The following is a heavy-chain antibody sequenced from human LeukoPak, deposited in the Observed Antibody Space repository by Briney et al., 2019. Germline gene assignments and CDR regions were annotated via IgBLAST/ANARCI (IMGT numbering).Heavy chain of an antibody. D-gene: IGHD2-15*01. J-gene: IGHJ5*02. Sequence: PSETLSLTCTVSGGSISSYYWSWIQQPPGKGLEWIGYIYYSGSTNYNPSLKSRVSISVDTSKNQFSLKLSSVTAADTAVYYCARDLGYCSGGSCYKGHNWFDPWGQGILVTVSS. V-gene: IGHV4-59*01. CDR2: IYYSGST. CDR3: ARDLGYCSGGSCYKGHNWFDP. CDR1: GGSISSYY.